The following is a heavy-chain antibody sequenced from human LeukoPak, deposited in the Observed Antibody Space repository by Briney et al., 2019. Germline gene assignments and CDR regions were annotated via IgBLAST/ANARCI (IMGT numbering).Heavy chain of an antibody. Sequence: ASVKVSCKASGYTFTGYYMHWVRQAPGQGLEWMGWINPNSGGTNYAQKFQGRVTMTRDTSISTAYMELSRLRSDDTAVYYCARDWAARELGDDAFDIWGQGTMVTVSS. CDR1: GYTFTGYY. D-gene: IGHD6-13*01. V-gene: IGHV1-2*02. J-gene: IGHJ3*02. CDR2: INPNSGGT. CDR3: ARDWAARELGDDAFDI.